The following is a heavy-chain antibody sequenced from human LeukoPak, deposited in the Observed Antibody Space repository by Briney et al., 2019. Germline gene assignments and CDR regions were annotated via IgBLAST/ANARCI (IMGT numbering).Heavy chain of an antibody. J-gene: IGHJ6*02. CDR3: ARDLGSSSGRVRYYYYYYGMDV. D-gene: IGHD6-19*01. CDR2: IGLGYET. Sequence: GGSLRLSCAASGFTLSKYDMHWVRQGSGKSLEWVAGIGLGYETFYADSVKGRFTISRENDKNSVYLHMDSLRAGDRAVYYCARDLGSSSGRVRYYYYYYGMDVWGQGTTVTVSS. V-gene: IGHV3-13*01. CDR1: GFTLSKYD.